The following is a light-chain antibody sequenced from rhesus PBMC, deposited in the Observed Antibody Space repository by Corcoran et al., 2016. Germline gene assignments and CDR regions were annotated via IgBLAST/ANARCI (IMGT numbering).Light chain of an antibody. CDR1: ENVNNY. Sequence: DIQMTQSPSSLSASVGDRVTITCRASENVNNYLNWYQQKPGKAPKFLIYKASTLQSGVPSRFSGSGSGTYYTFTIRSLQPEDVATYYCQQGYGTPLTFGGGTKVELK. J-gene: IGKJ4*01. CDR3: QQGYGTPLT. CDR2: KAS. V-gene: IGKV1-74*01.